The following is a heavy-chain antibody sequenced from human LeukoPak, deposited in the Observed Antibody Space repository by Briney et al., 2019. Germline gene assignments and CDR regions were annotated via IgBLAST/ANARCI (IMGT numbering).Heavy chain of an antibody. CDR3: ARWDGALHSSSWSPYYYYGMDV. J-gene: IGHJ6*02. D-gene: IGHD6-13*01. V-gene: IGHV3-7*01. CDR1: GFTFSSYA. CDR2: IDKDGSEE. Sequence: GGSLRLSCAASGFTFSSYAMTWVRQAPGKGLEWVANIDKDGSEEYYVDSVKGRFTISRDNAKNSLYLQMNSLRAEDTAVYYCARWDGALHSSSWSPYYYYGMDVWGQGTTVTVSS.